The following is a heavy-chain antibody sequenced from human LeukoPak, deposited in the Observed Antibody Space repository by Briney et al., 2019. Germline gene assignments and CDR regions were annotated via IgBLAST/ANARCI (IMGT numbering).Heavy chain of an antibody. Sequence: GGSLRLSCAASGFTFSSYAMSWVRQAPGKGLEWVSAISGSGGSTYYADSVKGRFTISRDNAKNSLYLQMNSLRAEDTAVYYCARDPSSGDYVSSGYYFDYWGQGTLVTVSS. CDR2: ISGSGGST. J-gene: IGHJ4*02. CDR3: ARDPSSGDYVSSGYYFDY. D-gene: IGHD4-17*01. CDR1: GFTFSSYA. V-gene: IGHV3-23*01.